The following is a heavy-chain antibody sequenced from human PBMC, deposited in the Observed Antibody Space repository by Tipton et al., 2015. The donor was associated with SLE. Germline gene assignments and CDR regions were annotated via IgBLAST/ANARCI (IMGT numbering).Heavy chain of an antibody. Sequence: TLSLTCAVYGGSFSGYYWSWIRQPPGKGLEWIGEINHSGSTNYNPSLKSRVTISVDTSKNQFSLKLSSVTAADTAVYYCARGEDSSGWYEGTFWGQGTVVTASS. V-gene: IGHV4-34*01. CDR2: INHSGST. CDR1: GGSFSGYY. D-gene: IGHD6-19*01. CDR3: ARGEDSSGWYEGTF. J-gene: IGHJ4*02.